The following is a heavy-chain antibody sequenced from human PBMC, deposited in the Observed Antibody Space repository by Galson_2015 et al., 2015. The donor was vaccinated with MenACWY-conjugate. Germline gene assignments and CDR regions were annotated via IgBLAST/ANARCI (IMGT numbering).Heavy chain of an antibody. J-gene: IGHJ5*02. CDR1: GDSVSSDSAA. D-gene: IGHD2-15*01. Sequence: CAISGDSVSSDSAAWNWFRQSPSRGLEWLGRTYYRSKWYSEYALSVRSRIRVSPDTSNNRFSLQLNSLTLEDTAVYYCVRGYCSGATCPVEFDPWGQGTVVTVSS. CDR3: VRGYCSGATCPVEFDP. CDR2: TYYRSKWYS. V-gene: IGHV6-1*01.